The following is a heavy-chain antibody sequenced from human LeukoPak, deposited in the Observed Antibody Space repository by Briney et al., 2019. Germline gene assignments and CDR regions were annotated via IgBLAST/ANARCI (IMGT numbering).Heavy chain of an antibody. CDR3: ARVALRSYTPLWD. Sequence: ASVKVSCKASGYTFTDYYMHWVRQAPGQGLEWMGWINPNILGTSYAQKFQGRVTMTRDTSTSTFYMELRSLRSDDTAVYYCARVALRSYTPLWDWGQGTLVTVSS. D-gene: IGHD2-2*02. J-gene: IGHJ4*02. V-gene: IGHV1-2*02. CDR1: GYTFTDYY. CDR2: INPNILGT.